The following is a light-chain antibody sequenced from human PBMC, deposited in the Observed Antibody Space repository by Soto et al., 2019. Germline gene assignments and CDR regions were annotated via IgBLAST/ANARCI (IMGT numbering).Light chain of an antibody. CDR2: GXS. CDR3: PQVRHGTLT. Sequence: THATFSRSCFPPPSTPVSXTAGQCITCAHFAWYQQRPGXSPRXXXYGXSSRATGVPDRFSGSGSGTDFTLNISRLEAEKFGVYYCPQVRHGTLTFGPRAKVDIK. V-gene: IGKV3-20*01. J-gene: IGKJ3*01. CDR1: QCITCAH.